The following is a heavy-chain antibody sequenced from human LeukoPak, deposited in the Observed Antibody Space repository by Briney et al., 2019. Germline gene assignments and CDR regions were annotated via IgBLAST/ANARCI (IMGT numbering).Heavy chain of an antibody. D-gene: IGHD4-11*01. V-gene: IGHV3-7*01. J-gene: IGHJ6*02. CDR3: AKDYGYYSSYYYGMDV. CDR1: GFTFSSFW. Sequence: PGGSLRLSCAASGFTFSSFWMIWVRQAPGKGLEWVANIKEDGSVKNYVDSVKGRFTISRDNAKNSLFLQMNSLRAEDTAVYYCAKDYGYYSSYYYGMDVWGQGTTVTVSS. CDR2: IKEDGSVK.